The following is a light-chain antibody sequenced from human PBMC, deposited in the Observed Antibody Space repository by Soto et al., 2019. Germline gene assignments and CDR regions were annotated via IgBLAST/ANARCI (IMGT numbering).Light chain of an antibody. CDR2: EVS. Sequence: QSALAQPASVSGSPGQSIAISCTGTGSDIGGYNYVSWYQQHPGKAPKLMIYEVSNRPSGVSNRFSGSKSGNTASLTISGLQAEDEADYYCSSYTRSSTYVFGNGTEVTVL. V-gene: IGLV2-14*01. CDR1: GSDIGGYNY. J-gene: IGLJ1*01. CDR3: SSYTRSSTYV.